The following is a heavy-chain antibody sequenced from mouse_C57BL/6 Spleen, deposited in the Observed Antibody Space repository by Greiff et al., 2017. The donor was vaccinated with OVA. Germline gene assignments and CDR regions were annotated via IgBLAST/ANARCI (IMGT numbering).Heavy chain of an antibody. Sequence: VKLMESGPGLVQPSQSLSITCTVSGFSLTSYGVHWVRQSPGKGLEWLGVIWRGGSTDYNAAFMSRLSITKDNFKSQVFFKMNSLQADDTAIYYCAIFYYDYDVGFAYWGQGTLVTVSA. CDR1: GFSLTSYG. J-gene: IGHJ3*01. CDR2: IWRGGST. V-gene: IGHV2-5*01. CDR3: AIFYYDYDVGFAY. D-gene: IGHD2-4*01.